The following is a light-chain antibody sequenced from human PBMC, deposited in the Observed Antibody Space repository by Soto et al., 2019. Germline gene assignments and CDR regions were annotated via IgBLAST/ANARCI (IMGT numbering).Light chain of an antibody. J-gene: IGKJ1*01. V-gene: IGKV1D-12*01. CDR3: HHAKSFSWT. CDR1: QDIGTF. CDR2: YAS. Sequence: DIQMTQSPSSVSASVGDRVTITCRASQDIGTFLAWYQQRPGRAPNLLIYYASTLQSGVPSRFRGSGSETEFTLTINSLQPEDFATYYCHHAKSFSWTLGQATEVVIK.